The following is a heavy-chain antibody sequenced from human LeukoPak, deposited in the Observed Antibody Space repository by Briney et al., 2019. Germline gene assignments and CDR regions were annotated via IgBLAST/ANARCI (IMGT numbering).Heavy chain of an antibody. CDR2: INPNTAGT. J-gene: IGHJ6*03. CDR1: GYTFTGYY. Sequence: ASVKVSCKASGYTFTGYYFHWERQAPGQGLELMGWINPNTAGTNYAQKFLGGVTLTWDTSISTAYMELNRLTSDDTAVYYCATSAGDYRAGHYYYMGVWGKGTSVTVSS. V-gene: IGHV1-2*02. D-gene: IGHD4-11*01. CDR3: ATSAGDYRAGHYYYMGV.